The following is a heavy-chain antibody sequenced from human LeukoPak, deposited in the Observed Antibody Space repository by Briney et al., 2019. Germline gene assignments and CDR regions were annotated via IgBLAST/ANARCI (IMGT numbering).Heavy chain of an antibody. CDR3: AKTNYYETSGWASGLSPFDM. Sequence: GESLKISCKGSGYSFATFWSAWVRQVPGKGLEWIGVIYPVDSDTRYSPSFQGQVTISVDKSTSTAYLQWSSLKASDTAMYYCAKTNYYETSGWASGLSPFDMWGRGTMVTVSS. CDR2: IYPVDSDT. V-gene: IGHV5-51*01. D-gene: IGHD3-22*01. CDR1: GYSFATFW. J-gene: IGHJ3*02.